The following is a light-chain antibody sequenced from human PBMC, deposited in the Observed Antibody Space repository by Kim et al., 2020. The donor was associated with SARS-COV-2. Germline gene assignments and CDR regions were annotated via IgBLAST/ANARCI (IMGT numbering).Light chain of an antibody. CDR1: QDIRNA. V-gene: IGKV1-27*01. J-gene: IGKJ3*01. Sequence: ASVGDRVTITGRASQDIRNALGWYQQNPGKVPERLIYGASSLQWGVPSRFSGSGSGPDFTLTISSVQPEDVATYYCQNYNSAPITFGHGTRVEIK. CDR2: GAS. CDR3: QNYNSAPIT.